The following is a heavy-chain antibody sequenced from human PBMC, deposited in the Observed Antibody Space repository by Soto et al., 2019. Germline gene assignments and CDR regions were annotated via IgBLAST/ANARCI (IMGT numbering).Heavy chain of an antibody. Sequence: SGGSLRLSCAASGFTFDDYAMHWVRQAPGKGLEWVSGISWNSGSIGYADSVKGRFTISRDNAKNSLYLQMNSLRAEDTALYYCAKDSEQWLVSGADYWGQGTLVTVSS. CDR1: GFTFDDYA. J-gene: IGHJ4*02. V-gene: IGHV3-9*01. CDR3: AKDSEQWLVSGADY. D-gene: IGHD6-19*01. CDR2: ISWNSGSI.